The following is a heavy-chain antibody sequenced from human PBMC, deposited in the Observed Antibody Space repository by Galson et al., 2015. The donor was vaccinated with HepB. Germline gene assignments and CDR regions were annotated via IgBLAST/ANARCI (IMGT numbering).Heavy chain of an antibody. Sequence: SVKVSCKASGYTFTSYAMRWVRQAPGQRLEWMGWINAGNGNTKYSQKFQGRVTITRDTSASTAYMELSSLRSEDTAVYYCARDPSSHLDAGSYYYYYMDVWGKGTTVTVSS. CDR3: ARDPSSHLDAGSYYYYYMDV. CDR2: INAGNGNT. V-gene: IGHV1-3*01. D-gene: IGHD1-1*01. J-gene: IGHJ6*03. CDR1: GYTFTSYA.